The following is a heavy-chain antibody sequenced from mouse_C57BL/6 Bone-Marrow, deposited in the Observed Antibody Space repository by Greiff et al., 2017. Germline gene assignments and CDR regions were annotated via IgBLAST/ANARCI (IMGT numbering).Heavy chain of an antibody. D-gene: IGHD2-1*01. CDR1: GFTFSSYG. CDR2: ISSGGSYT. Sequence: EVKLVESGGDLVKPGGSLKLSCAASGFTFSSYGMSWVRQTPDKRLEWVATISSGGSYTYYPDSVKGRFPISRDNAKNTLYLQMSSLKSEDTAMYYCARRGLLWYLDYWGQGTTLTVSS. V-gene: IGHV5-6*02. CDR3: ARRGLLWYLDY. J-gene: IGHJ2*01.